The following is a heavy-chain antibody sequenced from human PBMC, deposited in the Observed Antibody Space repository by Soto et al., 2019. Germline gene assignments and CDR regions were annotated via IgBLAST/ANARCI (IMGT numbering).Heavy chain of an antibody. CDR2: IKSKTDGGTT. CDR1: GFTFSNAW. Sequence: EVQLVESGGGLVKPGGSLRLSCAASGFTFSNAWMNWVRQAPGKGLEWVGRIKSKTDGGTTDYAAPVKGRSTISRDDSKNTLYLQMNSQKTEDTAVYYCTTPFAYDSSGYYSDYWGQGTLVTVSS. D-gene: IGHD3-22*01. V-gene: IGHV3-15*07. CDR3: TTPFAYDSSGYYSDY. J-gene: IGHJ4*02.